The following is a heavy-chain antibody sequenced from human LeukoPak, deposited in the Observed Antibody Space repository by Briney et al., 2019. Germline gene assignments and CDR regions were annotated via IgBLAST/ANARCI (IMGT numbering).Heavy chain of an antibody. D-gene: IGHD4-23*01. V-gene: IGHV4-39*07. CDR1: GGSISSSSYY. Sequence: PSETLSLTCTVSGGSISSSSYYWGWIRQRPGKGLEWNGSIYYSGSTYYNPSLKSRVTISVDTSKNQFSLKLSSVTAADTAVYYCARDYSYGGQGSGRWGQGTMVTVSS. J-gene: IGHJ3*01. CDR3: ARDYSYGGQGSGR. CDR2: IYYSGST.